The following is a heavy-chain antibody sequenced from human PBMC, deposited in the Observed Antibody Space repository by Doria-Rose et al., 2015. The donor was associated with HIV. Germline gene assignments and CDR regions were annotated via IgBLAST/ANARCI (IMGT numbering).Heavy chain of an antibody. D-gene: IGHD6-13*01. CDR3: ARIKSSRWYHKYYFDF. Sequence: QITLKESGPVLVKPTETLTLTCTVSGVSLSSPGMGVSWIRQPPGKALERLAHMLSDDERSYKTSLKSRLTISRGNSKTQVVLTMTDMDPVDTATYYCARIKSSRWYHKYYFDFWCQGTLVIVSA. CDR1: GVSLSSPGMG. CDR2: MLSDDER. J-gene: IGHJ4*02. V-gene: IGHV2-26*01.